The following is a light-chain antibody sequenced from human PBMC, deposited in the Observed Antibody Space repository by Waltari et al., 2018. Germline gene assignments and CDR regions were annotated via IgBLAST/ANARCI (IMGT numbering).Light chain of an antibody. CDR2: GNS. J-gene: IGLJ1*01. CDR3: QSYDSSLSAYV. V-gene: IGLV1-40*01. CDR1: SSNTGAGYD. Sequence: QSVLTQPPSVSGAPGQRVTISCTGSSSNTGAGYDVPWYQQLPGTAPKVLIYGNSNRPSGVPDRFSGSKSGTSASLAITGLQAEDEADYYCQSYDSSLSAYVFGTGTKVSVL.